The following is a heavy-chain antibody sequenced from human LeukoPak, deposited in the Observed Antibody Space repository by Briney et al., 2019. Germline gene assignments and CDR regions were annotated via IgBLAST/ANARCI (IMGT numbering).Heavy chain of an antibody. CDR2: IYYSGST. CDR3: ARHLGFGSYNAFDI. J-gene: IGHJ3*02. D-gene: IGHD3-10*01. Sequence: SETLSLTCTVSGGSISSYYWGWIRQPPGKGLEWIGTIYYSGSTYYDPSLKSRVTISVDTSKNQFSMNLSSVTAADTAVYYCARHLGFGSYNAFDIWGQGTMVTVSS. V-gene: IGHV4-39*01. CDR1: GGSISSYY.